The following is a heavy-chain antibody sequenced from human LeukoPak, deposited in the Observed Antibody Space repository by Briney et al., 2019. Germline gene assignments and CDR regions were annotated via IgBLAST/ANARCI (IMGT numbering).Heavy chain of an antibody. CDR3: ARAYCSSTSCPFDY. J-gene: IGHJ4*02. D-gene: IGHD2-2*01. V-gene: IGHV4-59*01. Sequence: SETLSLTCTVSGGSISSYYWSWIRQPPGKGLEWIGYIYYSGSTNYNPSLKSRVTISVDTSKNQFSLKLSSVTAADTAVYYCARAYCSSTSCPFDYWGQGTLATVSS. CDR1: GGSISSYY. CDR2: IYYSGST.